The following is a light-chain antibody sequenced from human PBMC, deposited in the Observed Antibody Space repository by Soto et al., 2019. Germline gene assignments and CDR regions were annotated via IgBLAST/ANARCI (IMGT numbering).Light chain of an antibody. CDR1: QSVSTRN. J-gene: IGKJ2*01. V-gene: IGKV3-20*01. CDR2: GTS. Sequence: VLTQSPGTLSLSPGERATLSCRTSQSVSTRNLAWYQQKPGQAPTLLMYGTSNRATGIPDRFSCSGSGTDFTLTISRLEPEDFAVYYCYQFGTSPPAFTFGQGTKVEIK. CDR3: YQFGTSPPAFT.